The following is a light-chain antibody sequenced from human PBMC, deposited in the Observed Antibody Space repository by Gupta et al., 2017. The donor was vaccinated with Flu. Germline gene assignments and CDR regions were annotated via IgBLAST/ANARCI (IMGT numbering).Light chain of an antibody. V-gene: IGKV2-28*01. J-gene: IGKJ2*01. CDR2: LGS. CDR3: MQALQTRYT. CDR1: QSLLHSNGYNY. Sequence: EIVMTQSPLSLPVTPGEPASISCRSSQSLLHSNGYNYLDWYLQKPGQSPQLLIYLGSNRASGVPDRFSGSGSGTDCTLKISRVEAEDVGVYYCMQALQTRYTFGQGTKLEIK.